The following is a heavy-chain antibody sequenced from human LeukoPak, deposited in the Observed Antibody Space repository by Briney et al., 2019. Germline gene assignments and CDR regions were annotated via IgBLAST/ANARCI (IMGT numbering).Heavy chain of an antibody. Sequence: PSETLSLTCTVSGGSISSYYWSWIRQPPGKGLEWIGYIYYSGSTNHNPSLRSRVTISVDTSKNQFSLKLSSVTAADTAVYYCARVYCSGGSCYGYFDYWGQGTLVTVSS. CDR3: ARVYCSGGSCYGYFDY. V-gene: IGHV4-59*01. CDR2: IYYSGST. D-gene: IGHD2-15*01. J-gene: IGHJ4*02. CDR1: GGSISSYY.